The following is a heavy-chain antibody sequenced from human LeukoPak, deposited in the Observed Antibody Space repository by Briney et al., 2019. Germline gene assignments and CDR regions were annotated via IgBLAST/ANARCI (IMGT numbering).Heavy chain of an antibody. CDR1: GFTFSTYG. CDR2: IRNDGSNK. V-gene: IGHV3-30*02. Sequence: AGGSLRLSCAASGFTFSTYGLHWIRQAPGKGLEWVAFIRNDGSNKYYAESVKGRFTISRDNSKNTLYLQMNSLRVEDTAVYFCAKIEVSGLLDFWGQGTLVTVSS. D-gene: IGHD3-10*01. CDR3: AKIEVSGLLDF. J-gene: IGHJ4*02.